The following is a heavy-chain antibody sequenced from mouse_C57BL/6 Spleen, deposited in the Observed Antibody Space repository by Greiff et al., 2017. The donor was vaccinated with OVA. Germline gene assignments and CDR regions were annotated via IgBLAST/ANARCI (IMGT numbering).Heavy chain of an antibody. D-gene: IGHD3-2*02. CDR1: GFTFSSYA. J-gene: IGHJ4*01. CDR3: ARDGRSGYVEAMDY. CDR2: ISDGGSYT. Sequence: EVQVVESGGGLVKPGGSLKLSCAASGFTFSSYAMSWVRQTPEKRLEWVATISDGGSYTYYPDNVKGRFTISRDNAKNNLYLQMSHLKSEDTAMYYCARDGRSGYVEAMDYWGQGTSVTVSS. V-gene: IGHV5-4*01.